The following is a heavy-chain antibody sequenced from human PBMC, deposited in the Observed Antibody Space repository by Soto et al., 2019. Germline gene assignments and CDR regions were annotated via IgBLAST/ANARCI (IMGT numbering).Heavy chain of an antibody. V-gene: IGHV4-59*08. CDR3: ARSTVRRWLQLGIWFDP. D-gene: IGHD1-1*01. J-gene: IGHJ5*02. CDR1: GGSISSYY. CDR2: IYYSGST. Sequence: QVQLQESGPGLVKPSETLSLTCTVSGGSISSYYWSWIRQPPGKGLEWIGYIYYSGSTNYIPSLKSRVTISVDTSQNQFSLKLSSVTAADTAVYYCARSTVRRWLQLGIWFDPWGQGTLVTVSS.